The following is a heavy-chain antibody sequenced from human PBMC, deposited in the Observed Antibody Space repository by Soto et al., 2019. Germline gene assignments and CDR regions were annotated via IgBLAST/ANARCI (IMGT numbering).Heavy chain of an antibody. CDR1: GFSFSSYG. CDR3: ARGQDDYGDSDVWFDP. V-gene: IGHV3-23*01. Sequence: EEQLLESGGGLVQPGGSLRLSCAASGFSFSSYGMSWVRQAPGKGLGCVSGISGGGDSTYYADSVKGRFTISRDKSKNTLYLQMNSLRAEDTAVYYCARGQDDYGDSDVWFDPWGQGTLVSVSS. CDR2: ISGGGDST. J-gene: IGHJ5*02. D-gene: IGHD4-17*01.